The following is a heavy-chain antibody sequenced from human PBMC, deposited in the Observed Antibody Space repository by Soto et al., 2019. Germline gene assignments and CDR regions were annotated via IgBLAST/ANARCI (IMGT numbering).Heavy chain of an antibody. CDR1: GFTFDDYA. Sequence: TGGSLRLSCAASGFTFDDYAMHGVRQAPGKGLEWVSGISWNSGSIGYADSVKGRLTISRDNAKNSLYLQMNSLRAEDTALYYCASGLRLGELSSHPFDYWGQGTLVTVSS. V-gene: IGHV3-9*01. J-gene: IGHJ4*02. CDR2: ISWNSGSI. CDR3: ASGLRLGELSSHPFDY. D-gene: IGHD3-16*02.